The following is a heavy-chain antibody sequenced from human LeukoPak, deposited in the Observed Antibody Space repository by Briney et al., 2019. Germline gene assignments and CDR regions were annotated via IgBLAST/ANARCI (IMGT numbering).Heavy chain of an antibody. CDR3: AKESAYCGSDCRSLSDY. CDR2: ISGVGTST. V-gene: IGHV3-23*01. CDR1: GFPFSSDG. J-gene: IGHJ4*02. D-gene: IGHD2-21*02. Sequence: PGGSLRLSCAASGFPFSSDGMSWVRQAPGKGLEWVSTISGVGTSTYFADSVRGRFTISRDNSKNTLYLQMNSLRAEDTAVYYCAKESAYCGSDCRSLSDYWGQGTLVTVSS.